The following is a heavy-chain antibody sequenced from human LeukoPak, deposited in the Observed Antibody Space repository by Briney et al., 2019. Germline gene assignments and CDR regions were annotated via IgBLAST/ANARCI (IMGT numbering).Heavy chain of an antibody. J-gene: IGHJ5*02. Sequence: ASVKVSCKASGYTFTGYYMHWVRQAPGQGLEWMGWINPNSGGTNYQGRVTMTRDTSISTAYMELSRLRSDDTAVYYCAREERVHPTYYDFWSGSDWFDPWGQGTLVTVSS. CDR2: INPNSGGT. V-gene: IGHV1-2*02. CDR3: AREERVHPTYYDFWSGSDWFDP. CDR1: GYTFTGYY. D-gene: IGHD3-3*01.